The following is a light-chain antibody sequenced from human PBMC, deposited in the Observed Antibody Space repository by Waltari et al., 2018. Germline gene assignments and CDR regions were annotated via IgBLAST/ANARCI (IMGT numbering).Light chain of an antibody. J-gene: IGKJ1*01. V-gene: IGKV1-12*01. CDR2: AAS. CDR3: QQAYSLPRT. CDR1: QGFSSW. Sequence: DIQMNQSPSSVSASVGDRVTITCRTSQGFSSWLAWYQQKPGKAPKLLIYAASTFQSGVPSRFSGSGSGTHFTLTISSLQPEDIATYYCQQAYSLPRTFGQGTTVEIK.